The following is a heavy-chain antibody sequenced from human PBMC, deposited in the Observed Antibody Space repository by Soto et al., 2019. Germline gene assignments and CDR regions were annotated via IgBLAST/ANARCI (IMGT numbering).Heavy chain of an antibody. D-gene: IGHD2-2*01. Sequence: GGAPRLSLAGSGFRFSTYNMNRGRQGPGEGVEWLSYISSSSINIYYADSVKGRFTISRDNAKNSLYLQMNSLRDEDTAVYYCARNIQMGYCSSTSCLFDYWGQGTLVTVSS. J-gene: IGHJ4*02. V-gene: IGHV3-48*02. CDR2: ISSSSINI. CDR3: ARNIQMGYCSSTSCLFDY. CDR1: GFRFSTYN.